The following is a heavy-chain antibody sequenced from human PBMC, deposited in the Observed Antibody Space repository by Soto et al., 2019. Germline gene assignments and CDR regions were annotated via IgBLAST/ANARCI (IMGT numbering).Heavy chain of an antibody. V-gene: IGHV4-59*08. D-gene: IGHD3-22*01. CDR2: IYFSRSTT. Sequence: SETLSLTCTVSGGSISNHYWSWIRQPPGKGLEWIGYIYFSRSTTSYSPSLKGRVTISVDTSKNQFSLKLSSVTAADTAVYYCARRYYDSSGYYSDAFDIWGQGTMVTVS. J-gene: IGHJ3*02. CDR1: GGSISNHY. CDR3: ARRYYDSSGYYSDAFDI.